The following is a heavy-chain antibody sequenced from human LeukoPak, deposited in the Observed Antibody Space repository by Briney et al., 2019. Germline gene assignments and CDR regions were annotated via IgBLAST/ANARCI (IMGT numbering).Heavy chain of an antibody. J-gene: IGHJ5*02. Sequence: GGSLRLSCAASGFTFSSYGMLWVRQAPGKGLEWVAVISYDGSNKYYADSVKGRFTISRDNSKNTLYLQMNSLRAEDTAVYYCAREDYDFWSGYTPAVRPALFDPWGQGTLVTVSS. V-gene: IGHV3-30*03. CDR3: AREDYDFWSGYTPAVRPALFDP. D-gene: IGHD3-3*01. CDR1: GFTFSSYG. CDR2: ISYDGSNK.